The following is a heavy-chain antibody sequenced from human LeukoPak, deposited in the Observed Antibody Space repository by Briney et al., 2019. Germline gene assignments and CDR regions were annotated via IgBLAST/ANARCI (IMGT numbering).Heavy chain of an antibody. CDR1: GGSISSYY. Sequence: SETLSLTCTVSGGSISSYYWGWIRQPPGKGREWIGSIYYSGSTSYNPSLKSRVTISVDTSKNQFSLKLSSVTAADTAVYYCALTFGGVIVKVYWGQGTLVTVSS. CDR3: ALTFGGVIVKVY. D-gene: IGHD3-16*02. J-gene: IGHJ4*02. CDR2: IYYSGST. V-gene: IGHV4-39*07.